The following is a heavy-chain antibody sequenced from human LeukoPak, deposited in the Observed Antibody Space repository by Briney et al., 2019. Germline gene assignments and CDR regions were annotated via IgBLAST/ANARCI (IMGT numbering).Heavy chain of an antibody. J-gene: IGHJ4*02. CDR1: GGSISSYY. D-gene: IGHD6-19*01. V-gene: IGHV4-59*01. CDR2: IYYSGST. CDR3: AGSGRYGIFDY. Sequence: SETLSLTCTVSGGSISSYYWSWIRQPPGKGLEWIGYIYYSGSTNYNPSLKSRVTISVDTSKNQFSLKLSSETAADTAVYYCAGSGRYGIFDYWGQGTLVTVSS.